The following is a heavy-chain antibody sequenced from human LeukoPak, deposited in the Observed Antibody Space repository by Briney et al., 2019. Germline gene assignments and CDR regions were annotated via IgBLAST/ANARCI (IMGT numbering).Heavy chain of an antibody. Sequence: SETLSLTCTVSGDSITDYYWSWIRQPPGKGLEWIGEINHSGSTNYNPSLKSRVTISVDTSKNQFSLKLSSVTAADTAVYYCARVRGLQQRLDYWGQGTLVTVSS. D-gene: IGHD1/OR15-1a*01. CDR1: GDSITDYY. CDR3: ARVRGLQQRLDY. V-gene: IGHV4-34*01. J-gene: IGHJ4*02. CDR2: INHSGST.